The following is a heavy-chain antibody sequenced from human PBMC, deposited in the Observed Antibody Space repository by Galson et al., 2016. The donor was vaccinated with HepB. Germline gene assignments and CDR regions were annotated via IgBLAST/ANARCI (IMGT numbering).Heavy chain of an antibody. J-gene: IGHJ6*02. CDR1: GFTFSSYW. CDR3: ARDLVEFCSGSSCQRGGMDV. Sequence: SLRLSCAASGFTFSSYWMHWVRQAPGKGLVSVSRINNDRSSINYVDSVKGRFTSSRDNAKNTLFLQMNSLRAEDTAVYYCARDLVEFCSGSSCQRGGMDVWGQGTTVTVSS. V-gene: IGHV3-74*01. D-gene: IGHD2-15*01. CDR2: INNDRSSI.